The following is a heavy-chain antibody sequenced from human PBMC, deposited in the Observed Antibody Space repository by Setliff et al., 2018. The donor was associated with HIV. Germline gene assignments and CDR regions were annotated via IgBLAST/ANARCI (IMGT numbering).Heavy chain of an antibody. CDR3: AHTSPSRITIFGVVITPSAFDI. CDR2: IDWDDNT. CDR1: AFSLTTRGMS. V-gene: IGHV2-70*12. Sequence: SGPTLVNPTQTLTLTCTFSAFSLTTRGMSVSWIRQPPGRALEWLARIDWDDNTYYSTSLKTRLTLSKDPSKNQVVLTMTNMDPVDTATYYCAHTSPSRITIFGVVITPSAFDIWGQGTMVTVSS. D-gene: IGHD3-3*01. J-gene: IGHJ3*02.